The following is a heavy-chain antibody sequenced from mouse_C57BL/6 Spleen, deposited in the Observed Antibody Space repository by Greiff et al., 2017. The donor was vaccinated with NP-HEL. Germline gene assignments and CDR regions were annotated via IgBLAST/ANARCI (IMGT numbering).Heavy chain of an antibody. J-gene: IGHJ1*03. D-gene: IGHD2-1*01. CDR3: AGQAYGNYGYFDV. CDR2: ISNLAYSI. Sequence: EVKLMESGGGLVQPGGSLKLSCAASGFTFSDYGMAWVRQAPRKGPEWVAFISNLAYSIYYADTVTGRFTISRENAKNTLYLEMSSLRSEDTAMYYCAGQAYGNYGYFDVWGTGTTVTVSS. CDR1: GFTFSDYG. V-gene: IGHV5-15*01.